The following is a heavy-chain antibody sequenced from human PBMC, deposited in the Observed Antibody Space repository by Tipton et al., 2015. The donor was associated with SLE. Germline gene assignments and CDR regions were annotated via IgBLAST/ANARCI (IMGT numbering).Heavy chain of an antibody. CDR2: ISGNGATT. V-gene: IGHV3-23*01. Sequence: SLRLSCAASGFTFSTYAMTWVRQTPGKGLQWVSTISGNGATTYYADSVKGRFTISRDSSKNMVFLQMNGLRAEDTAIYYCARSRKLGAPGYYFDDWAQGTLVTVSS. CDR1: GFTFSTYA. D-gene: IGHD1-26*01. J-gene: IGHJ4*02. CDR3: ARSRKLGAPGYYFDD.